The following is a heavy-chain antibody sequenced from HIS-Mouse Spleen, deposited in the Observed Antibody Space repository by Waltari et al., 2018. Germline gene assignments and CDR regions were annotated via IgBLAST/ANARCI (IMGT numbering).Heavy chain of an antibody. CDR3: AKDKHHAFDY. V-gene: IGHV3-30*18. CDR2: ISYDGSNK. CDR1: GFTFSSYG. J-gene: IGHJ4*02. Sequence: QVQLVESGGGVVQPGRSLRLSCAASGFTFSSYGMHWVRQAPGKGLGWVEVISYDGSNKYYADSVKGRFTISRDKSKNTLYLQMNSLRAEDTAVYYCAKDKHHAFDYWGQGTLVTVSS.